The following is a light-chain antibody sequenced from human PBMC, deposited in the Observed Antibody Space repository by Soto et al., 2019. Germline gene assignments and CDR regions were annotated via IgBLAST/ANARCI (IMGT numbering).Light chain of an antibody. CDR3: ATWDDPLNGVV. CDR2: SNH. J-gene: IGLJ3*02. V-gene: IGLV1-44*01. CDR1: SSNIGNNT. Sequence: QSVLTQPPSASGTPGQRVSISCSGSSSNIGNNTVNWYQQLPGTTPKLLMYSNHQRPSGVPDRFSGSKSGTSASLAISGLQSEDEALYSCATWDDPLNGVVFGGGTKPTVL.